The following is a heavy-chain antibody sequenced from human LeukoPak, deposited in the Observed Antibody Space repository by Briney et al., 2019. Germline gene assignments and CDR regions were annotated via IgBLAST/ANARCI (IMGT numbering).Heavy chain of an antibody. CDR1: GGSISSYY. CDR2: IYYSGST. Sequence: SETLSLTCTVSGGSISSYYWSWIRQPPRKGLEWIGYIYYSGSTNYNPSLKNRVTISVDTSKNQFSLKLTSVTAADTAVYYCARGYYYQNYYFDYWGQGTLVTVSS. D-gene: IGHD5-12*01. CDR3: ARGYYYQNYYFDY. J-gene: IGHJ4*02. V-gene: IGHV4-59*01.